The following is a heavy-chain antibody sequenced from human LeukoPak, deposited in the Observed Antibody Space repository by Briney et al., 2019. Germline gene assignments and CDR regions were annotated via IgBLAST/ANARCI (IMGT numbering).Heavy chain of an antibody. V-gene: IGHV4-59*01. CDR1: GGSISNYY. D-gene: IGHD3-22*01. Sequence: PSETLSLTCTVSGGSISNYYWTWIRQPPGKGLEWIGYIYYSGSTNYNPSLKSRVTISVDTSKNQFSLKLSSVTAADTAVYYCARGRRYYDSSGYYVIDYWGQGTLVTVSS. J-gene: IGHJ4*02. CDR2: IYYSGST. CDR3: ARGRRYYDSSGYYVIDY.